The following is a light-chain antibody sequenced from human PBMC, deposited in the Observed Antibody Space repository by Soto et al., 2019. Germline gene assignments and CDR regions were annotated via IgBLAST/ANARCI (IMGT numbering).Light chain of an antibody. Sequence: DIQMTQSPSSLSASAGDRVTITCRASQSIGHSLNWYQQKPGKAPKPLIYAASSLQSGVPSRFSGSGSGTDFTLTINSLQPDDFATYYCHQSSSTPPTFGQGPKVEI. CDR2: AAS. CDR3: HQSSSTPPT. CDR1: QSIGHS. J-gene: IGKJ1*01. V-gene: IGKV1-39*01.